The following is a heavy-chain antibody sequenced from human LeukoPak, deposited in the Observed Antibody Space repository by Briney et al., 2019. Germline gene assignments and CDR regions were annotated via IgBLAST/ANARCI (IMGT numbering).Heavy chain of an antibody. J-gene: IGHJ4*02. V-gene: IGHV1-18*04. CDR2: ISAYNGNT. D-gene: IGHD3-22*01. Sequence: GASVKVSCKASGYTFTSYGISWVRQAPGQGLEWMGWISAYNGNTNYAQKLQGRVTMTTDTSTSTAYMELRSLRSDDTAVYYCARVPEYYYDSSGYYRYWGQGTLVTVSS. CDR1: GYTFTSYG. CDR3: ARVPEYYYDSSGYYRY.